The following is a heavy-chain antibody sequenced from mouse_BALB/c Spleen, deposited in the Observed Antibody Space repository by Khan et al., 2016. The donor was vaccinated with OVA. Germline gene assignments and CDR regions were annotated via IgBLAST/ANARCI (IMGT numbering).Heavy chain of an antibody. CDR1: GFSLTSYG. D-gene: IGHD2-1*01. CDR3: ARTYFSYGNYGDYYTMDY. V-gene: IGHV2-2*02. J-gene: IGHJ4*01. CDR2: IWSGGST. Sequence: QVQLQQSGPGLVQPSQSLSITCTVSGFSLTSYGVPWVRQSPGKGLEWLGVIWSGGSTDYNSAFISRLTISKDNSKSKVFFKMNSLQANDTAIYYCARTYFSYGNYGDYYTMDYWGQGTSVTVSS.